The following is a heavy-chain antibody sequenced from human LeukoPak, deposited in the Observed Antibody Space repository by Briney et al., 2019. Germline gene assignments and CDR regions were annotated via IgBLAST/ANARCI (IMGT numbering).Heavy chain of an antibody. Sequence: GGSLRLSCAASGFTFSSYGMHWVRQAPGKGLEWVAVISYDGSNKYYADSVKGRFTISRDNSKNTLYLQMNSLRAEDTAVYYCARVSIGRYSFDYWGQGTLVTVSS. CDR2: ISYDGSNK. V-gene: IGHV3-30*03. CDR1: GFTFSSYG. D-gene: IGHD3-22*01. CDR3: ARVSIGRYSFDY. J-gene: IGHJ4*02.